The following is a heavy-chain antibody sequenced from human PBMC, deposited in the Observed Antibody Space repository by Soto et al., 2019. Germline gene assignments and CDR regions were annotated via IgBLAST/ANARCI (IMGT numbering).Heavy chain of an antibody. CDR1: GFTFSSYS. CDR2: ISSSGSTI. D-gene: IGHD2-2*01. J-gene: IGHJ5*02. V-gene: IGHV3-48*01. CDR3: ARRAFCSSPSCFSRFAP. Sequence: GGSLRLSCAASGFTFSSYSMNWVRQAPGKGLEWVSYISSSGSTIYYADSVKGRFTISRDNAKNSLYLQMDSLRAEDTAMYYCARRAFCSSPSCFSRFAPWGQGTLVPVSS.